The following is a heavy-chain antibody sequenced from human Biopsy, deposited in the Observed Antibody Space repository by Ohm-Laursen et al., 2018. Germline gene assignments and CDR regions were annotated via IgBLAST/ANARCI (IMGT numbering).Heavy chain of an antibody. CDR1: GFTFNNYA. D-gene: IGHD2-15*01. V-gene: IGHV3-48*04. CDR2: ISRTSRTT. J-gene: IGHJ4*02. Sequence: SLRLSCSASGFTFNNYAMHWVRQAPGKGLEWVSYISRTSRTTYYADSVKGRFTISRDNAKDSLDLQMSSLRVEDTALYYCASAHQYCSATTCNVGSDFWGQGTLVTVSS. CDR3: ASAHQYCSATTCNVGSDF.